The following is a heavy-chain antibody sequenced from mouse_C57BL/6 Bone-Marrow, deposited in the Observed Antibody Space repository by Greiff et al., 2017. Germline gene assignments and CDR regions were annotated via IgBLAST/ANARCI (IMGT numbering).Heavy chain of an antibody. V-gene: IGHV5-2*01. CDR3: ATRGYDYDWFAY. Sequence: EVKLVESGGGLVQPGESLKLSCESNEYEFPSHDMSWVRKTPEKRLELVAAINSDGGSTYYPDTMERRFIISRDNTKKTLYLQTSSLMSEDTALYYCATRGYDYDWFAYWGQGTLVTVSA. D-gene: IGHD2-4*01. CDR2: INSDGGST. CDR1: EYEFPSHD. J-gene: IGHJ3*01.